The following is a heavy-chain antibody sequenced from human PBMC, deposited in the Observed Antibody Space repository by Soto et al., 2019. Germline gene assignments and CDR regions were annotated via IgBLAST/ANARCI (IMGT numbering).Heavy chain of an antibody. V-gene: IGHV2-5*02. CDR2: IYWDDDK. CDR1: GFSLTTSGVG. CDR3: AHRVLRTVFGVVTTTAIYFDF. Sequence: QITLKESGPTVVKPTETLTLTCTFSGFSLTTSGVGVGWVRQSPGKAPEWLALIYWDDDKRYSTSLKSRLTITKDPSKHPEVLTMANVDPADTSTYYCAHRVLRTVFGVVTTTAIYFDFWGQGNPGVVSS. D-gene: IGHD3-3*01. J-gene: IGHJ4*02.